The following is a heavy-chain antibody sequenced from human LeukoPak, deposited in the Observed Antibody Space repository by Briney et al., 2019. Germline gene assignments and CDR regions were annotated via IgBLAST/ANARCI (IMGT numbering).Heavy chain of an antibody. CDR2: IYYSGTSETT. D-gene: IGHD1/OR15-1a*01. V-gene: IGHV4-59*01. CDR1: GGPISGYH. Sequence: SETLSLTCSVSGGPISGYHWSWIRQPPGKGLEWIGYIYYSGTSETTNYNPSLKSRVAISVHTSKNQFSLDLSSVTAADTAVYYCARWNSGGDYWGQGTLVTVSS. CDR3: ARWNSGGDY. J-gene: IGHJ4*02.